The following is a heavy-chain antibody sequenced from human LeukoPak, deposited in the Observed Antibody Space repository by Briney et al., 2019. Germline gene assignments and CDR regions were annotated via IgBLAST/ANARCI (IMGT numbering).Heavy chain of an antibody. CDR3: ARASSYYYDSSGYPGGAFDI. Sequence: GGSLRLSCAASGFTFSSYAMHWVRQAPGKGLEYVSAISSHGGSTYYANSVKGRFTISRDNSKNTLYLQMGSLRAEDMAVYYCARASSYYYDSSGYPGGAFDIWGQGTMVTVSS. D-gene: IGHD3-22*01. CDR2: ISSHGGST. V-gene: IGHV3-64*01. CDR1: GFTFSSYA. J-gene: IGHJ3*02.